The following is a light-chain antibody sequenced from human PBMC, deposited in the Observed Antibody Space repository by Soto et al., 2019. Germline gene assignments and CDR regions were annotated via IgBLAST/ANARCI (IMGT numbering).Light chain of an antibody. Sequence: EIVMTQSPATLSLSPGERATLSCRASQSVSSNLAWYQQKPGQAPRLLIYGASTRATGIPARFSGSGSGTEFSLIISSLQSEDFAVYYCQQYNDWRTFGQGTKVEI. CDR1: QSVSSN. V-gene: IGKV3-15*01. CDR2: GAS. CDR3: QQYNDWRT. J-gene: IGKJ1*01.